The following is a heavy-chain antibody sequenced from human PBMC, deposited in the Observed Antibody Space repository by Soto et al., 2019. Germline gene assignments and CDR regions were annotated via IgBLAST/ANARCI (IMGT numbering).Heavy chain of an antibody. CDR3: ARQYNYDFWSGYYRYYYYYGMDV. J-gene: IGHJ6*02. Sequence: PGESLKISCKGSGYSFTSYWIGWVRQMPGKGLEWMGIIYPGDSDTRYSPSFQGQVTISADKSISTAYLQWSSLKASDTAMYYCARQYNYDFWSGYYRYYYYYGMDVWGQGTTVTVS. CDR2: IYPGDSDT. V-gene: IGHV5-51*01. D-gene: IGHD3-3*01. CDR1: GYSFTSYW.